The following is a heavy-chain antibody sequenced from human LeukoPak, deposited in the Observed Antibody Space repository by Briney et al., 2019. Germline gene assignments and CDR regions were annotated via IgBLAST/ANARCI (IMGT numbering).Heavy chain of an antibody. CDR1: GYTFTGYY. CDR2: INPNSGGT. V-gene: IGHV1-2*06. J-gene: IGHJ4*02. D-gene: IGHD3-22*01. Sequence: ASVKVSCKASGYTFTGYYMHWVRQAPGQGLEWMGRINPNSGGTNYAQKFQGRVTMTRDTSISTAYMELSRLRSDDTAVYYCATMAYYDSSGYYYPFDYWGQGTLVTVSS. CDR3: ATMAYYDSSGYYYPFDY.